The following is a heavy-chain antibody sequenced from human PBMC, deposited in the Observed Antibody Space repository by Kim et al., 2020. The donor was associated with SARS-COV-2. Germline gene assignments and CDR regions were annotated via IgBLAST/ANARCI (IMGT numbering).Heavy chain of an antibody. CDR2: ISYDGSNK. D-gene: IGHD2-15*01. CDR3: ARTSSKTWASNKRYCSGGSCMGVDY. CDR1: GFTFSSYA. Sequence: GGSLRLSCAASGFTFSSYAMHWVRQAPGKGLEWVAVISYDGSNKYYADSVKGRFTISRDNSKNTLYLQMNSLRAEDTAVYYCARTSSKTWASNKRYCSGGSCMGVDYWGQGTLVTVSS. V-gene: IGHV3-30*04. J-gene: IGHJ4*02.